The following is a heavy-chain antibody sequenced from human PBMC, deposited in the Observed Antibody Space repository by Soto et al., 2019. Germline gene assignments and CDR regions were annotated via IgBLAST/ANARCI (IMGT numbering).Heavy chain of an antibody. D-gene: IGHD3-3*01. CDR1: GFSLSTSGMR. J-gene: IGHJ6*02. Sequence: TLVNPTQTLTLTCTFSGFSLSTSGMRVNWIRQPPGKALEWLARIDWDDDKFYSTSLRTRLTISKDTSKNQVVLTMTNMDPVDTATYYCARAPDFWSWTMDVWGQGTTVTVSS. V-gene: IGHV2-70*04. CDR2: IDWDDDK. CDR3: ARAPDFWSWTMDV.